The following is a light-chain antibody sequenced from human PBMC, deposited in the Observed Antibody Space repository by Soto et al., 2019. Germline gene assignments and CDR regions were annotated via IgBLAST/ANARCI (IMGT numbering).Light chain of an antibody. J-gene: IGKJ1*01. V-gene: IGKV3-20*01. Sequence: LTQSPDTLSLSPGEGATLSCRTSQRVDNNFVAWYQQKPGQAPRLLIYGASTRATGIPDRFSGSGFGTDFTLTITRLEPEDFAVYYCQQYGSSLWTFGLGTK. CDR2: GAS. CDR3: QQYGSSLWT. CDR1: QRVDNNF.